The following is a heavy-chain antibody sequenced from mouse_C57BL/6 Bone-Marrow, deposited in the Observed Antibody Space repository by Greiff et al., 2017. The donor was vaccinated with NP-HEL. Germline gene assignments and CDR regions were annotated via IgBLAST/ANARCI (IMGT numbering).Heavy chain of an antibody. Sequence: VPLQPSGAALVRPGASVKFFFTASGFNIKDDYMHLVEPRPEQGLEWIGWIDPENGDTEYASKFQGKATITADTSSNTAYLQLSSLTSEDTAVYYCTTGYGNYYYFDYWGQGTTLTVSS. J-gene: IGHJ2*01. V-gene: IGHV14-4*01. CDR1: GFNIKDDY. CDR3: TTGYGNYYYFDY. CDR2: IDPENGDT. D-gene: IGHD2-1*01.